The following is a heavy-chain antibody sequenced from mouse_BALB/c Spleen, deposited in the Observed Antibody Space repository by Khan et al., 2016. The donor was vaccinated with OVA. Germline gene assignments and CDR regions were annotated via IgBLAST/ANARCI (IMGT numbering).Heavy chain of an antibody. CDR2: ISSDSNTI. J-gene: IGHJ2*01. CDR3: ARTGYYYFDY. D-gene: IGHD2-3*01. V-gene: IGHV5-17*02. Sequence: EVELVESGGGLVQTGGSRKLSCAASGFTFSGFGMHWVRQAPEKGLEWVAYISSDSNTIYYADTVKGRFTISGDNPKNILFLQMTSLRSEDTAMYYCARTGYYYFDYWGQGTTLPVSS. CDR1: GFTFSGFG.